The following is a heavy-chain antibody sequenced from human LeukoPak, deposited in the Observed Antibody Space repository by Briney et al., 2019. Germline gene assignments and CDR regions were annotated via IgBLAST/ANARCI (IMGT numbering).Heavy chain of an antibody. V-gene: IGHV3-21*01. Sequence: KTGGSLRLSCAASGFTFKSYSMNWVRQAPGKGLEWVSSITSGSSYTYYADSLKGRFTISRDNAKNSLYLQMNSLRAEDTAVYYCARVESTYAPFDYWGQGTLVTVSS. CDR1: GFTFKSYS. CDR2: ITSGSSYT. CDR3: ARVESTYAPFDY. J-gene: IGHJ4*02. D-gene: IGHD2-8*01.